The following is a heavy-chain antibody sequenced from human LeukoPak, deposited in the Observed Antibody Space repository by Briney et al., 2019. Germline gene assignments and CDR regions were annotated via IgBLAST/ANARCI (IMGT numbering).Heavy chain of an antibody. CDR2: IISETSGETT. D-gene: IGHD3-22*01. CDR3: TTYRYSYGNTGYSYFDY. Sequence: GRSHRLSWAAASLTFGNAWMSCASQAPGNGLGSVARIISETSGETTDYAAPVRGRFTISRDDSKATLYLQMDSLETEDTAMYYCTTYRYSYGNTGYSYFDYWGQGILVTVSS. V-gene: IGHV3-15*01. CDR1: SLTFGNAW. J-gene: IGHJ4*02.